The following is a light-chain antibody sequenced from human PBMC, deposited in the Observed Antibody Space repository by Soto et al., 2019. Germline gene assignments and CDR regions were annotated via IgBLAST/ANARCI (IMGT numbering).Light chain of an antibody. CDR1: QSISRN. CDR2: RAS. Sequence: EIVLTQSPATLSVSPGESASLSCRASQSISRNLAWYQQRPGQAPMRLIFRASTRVSGIPARFSGSGSGTEFALTVSGLQSEDFGVYYCQQYEESPPYRFGPGTKLEIK. V-gene: IGKV3-15*01. CDR3: QQYEESPPYR. J-gene: IGKJ2*03.